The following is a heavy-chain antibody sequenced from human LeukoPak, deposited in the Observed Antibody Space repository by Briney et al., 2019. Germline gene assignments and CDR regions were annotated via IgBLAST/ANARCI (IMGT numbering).Heavy chain of an antibody. CDR3: AKDGNWARFEG. J-gene: IGHJ4*02. CDR1: GFIFSHYG. CDR2: ITSRSTT. V-gene: IGHV3-23*01. D-gene: IGHD7-27*01. Sequence: GRSLRLSCAASGFIFSHYGMNWVRQAPGKGLEWVSGITSRSTTYYADSVKGRFTISRDNSKNMVWLQINSPTAEDTATYYCAKDGNWARFEGWGQGTLATVSS.